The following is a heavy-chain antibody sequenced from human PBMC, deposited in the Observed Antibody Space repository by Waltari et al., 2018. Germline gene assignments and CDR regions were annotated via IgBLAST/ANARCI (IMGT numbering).Heavy chain of an antibody. CDR1: GFTFDDYA. CDR2: ISYDGSNK. V-gene: IGHV3-30-3*01. CDR3: AGGWHY. D-gene: IGHD6-19*01. J-gene: IGHJ4*02. Sequence: VQLVESGGGLVQPGRSLRLSCAASGFTFDDYAMHWVRQAPGKGLEWVAVISYDGSNKYYADSVKGRFTISRDNSKNTLYLQMNSLRAEDTAVYYCAGGWHYWGQGTLVTVSS.